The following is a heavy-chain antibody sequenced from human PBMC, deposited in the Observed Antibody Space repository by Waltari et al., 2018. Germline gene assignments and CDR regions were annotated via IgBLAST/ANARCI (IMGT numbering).Heavy chain of an antibody. CDR1: GFNFDDYS. J-gene: IGHJ4*02. CDR3: VKAMYGSGTTEFDS. CDR2: ISWDSSIV. Sequence: EVHLVESGGASVQPGRSLRLSFAASGFNFDDYSINWVRQAPGKGLEWVSGISWDSSIVNYADSVKGRFSISRDNAKKSLHLQMNSLKPDDTALYYCVKAMYGSGTTEFDSWGQGTLVTVSS. D-gene: IGHD3-10*01. V-gene: IGHV3-9*01.